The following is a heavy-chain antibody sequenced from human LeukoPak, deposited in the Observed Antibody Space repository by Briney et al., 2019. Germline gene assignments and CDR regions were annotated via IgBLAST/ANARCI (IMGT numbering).Heavy chain of an antibody. J-gene: IGHJ4*02. Sequence: ASVKDSCKASGYTFTSYYMHWVRQAPGQGLELMGIINPSGGSTSYAQKFQGRVTMTRDTSTSTVYMELSSLRSEDTAVYYCARASYDILTGYPHFDYWGQGTLVTVSS. CDR1: GYTFTSYY. CDR3: ARASYDILTGYPHFDY. CDR2: INPSGGST. D-gene: IGHD3-9*01. V-gene: IGHV1-46*01.